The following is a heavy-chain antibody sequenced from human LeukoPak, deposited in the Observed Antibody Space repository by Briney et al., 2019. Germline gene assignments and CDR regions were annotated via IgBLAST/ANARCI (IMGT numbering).Heavy chain of an antibody. J-gene: IGHJ5*02. CDR3: ARERRGYSYAMANWFDP. CDR2: IYYSGST. V-gene: IGHV4-39*07. CDR1: GGSIDSSSHY. D-gene: IGHD5-18*01. Sequence: SETLSLTCSVAGGSIDSSSHYWAWIRQPPGKGLEWVGSIYYSGSTYYSPSLKSRLTMSVDTSKNQFSLKLSSVTAADTAVYYCARERRGYSYAMANWFDPWGQGTLVTVSS.